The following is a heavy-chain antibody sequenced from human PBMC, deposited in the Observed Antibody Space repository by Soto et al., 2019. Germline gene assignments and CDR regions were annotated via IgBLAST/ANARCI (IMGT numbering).Heavy chain of an antibody. Sequence: PSETLSLTCAVYGGSFSAYYWSWMRQPPGKGLEWIVEINHSGVTSYNPSLKSRVTKSVDTSKSQFSLKLTSVTAADRAVYYCARGSVDTVDSIGFYEYWGQGTPVTVSS. CDR2: INHSGVT. CDR3: ARGSVDTVDSIGFYEY. J-gene: IGHJ4*02. CDR1: GGSFSAYY. D-gene: IGHD3-22*01. V-gene: IGHV4-34*01.